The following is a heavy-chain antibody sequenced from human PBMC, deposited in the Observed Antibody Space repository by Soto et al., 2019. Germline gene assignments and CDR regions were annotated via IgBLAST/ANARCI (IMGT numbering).Heavy chain of an antibody. CDR2: IYYIVST. CDR3: ARLQRRRIVVVPAAMGAFDI. Sequence: SATLSLTCTVSGGSISSYYWSWIRQPPGKGLDLIGYIYYIVSTNYNLSLKSRVTISVDTSKIQFFLKLSSVTAADTAVYYFARLQRRRIVVVPAAMGAFDIWGQGTMVTVSS. D-gene: IGHD2-2*01. J-gene: IGHJ3*02. CDR1: GGSISSYY. V-gene: IGHV4-59*08.